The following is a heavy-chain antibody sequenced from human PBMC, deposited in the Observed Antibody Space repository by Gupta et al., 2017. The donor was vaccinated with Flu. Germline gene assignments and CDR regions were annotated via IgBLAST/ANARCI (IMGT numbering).Heavy chain of an antibody. D-gene: IGHD5-18*01. J-gene: IGHJ4*02. CDR1: GASMMSEGYH. V-gene: IGHV4-39*02. CDR2: YYSSGNR. CDR3: ARGGADKPMDV. Sequence: QPQLQESGPGLVKPSETLSLICSVSGASMMSEGYHWGWIRQPPGKWLEWIGSYYSSGNRYYNPSLTSRVSISVDMFKNRFSLELSSVTAADAAVYYCARGGADKPMDVWGQGTLISVSS.